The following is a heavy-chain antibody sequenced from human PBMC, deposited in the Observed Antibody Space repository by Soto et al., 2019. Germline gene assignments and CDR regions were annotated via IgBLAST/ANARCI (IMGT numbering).Heavy chain of an antibody. J-gene: IGHJ3*01. V-gene: IGHV3-30*14. D-gene: IGHD3-3*02. CDR1: GFTFSDYV. CDR2: MTYDGATE. CDR3: ARVRLSIAVNDALDV. Sequence: QVRLVESGGGVVQPGRSRGLSCAASGFTFSDYVIHWVRQAAGKGLEWVASMTYDGATEYYADSVKGRFTMSRDNSKRALSLQMNSLRPDDTAVYYCARVRLSIAVNDALDVWGQGTTVTVSS.